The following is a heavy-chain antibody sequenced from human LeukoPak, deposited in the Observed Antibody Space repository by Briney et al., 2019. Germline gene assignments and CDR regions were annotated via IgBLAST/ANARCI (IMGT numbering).Heavy chain of an antibody. CDR2: ISGSGGST. Sequence: PGGSLRLSCAASGFTFSSYAMSWVRQAPGKGLEWVSAISGSGGSTYYADSVKGRFTISRDNSKNTLYLQMNSLRAEDTAVCYCAKDSRTMTTVTTAFDYWGQGTLVTVSS. CDR3: AKDSRTMTTVTTAFDY. D-gene: IGHD4-17*01. CDR1: GFTFSSYA. J-gene: IGHJ4*02. V-gene: IGHV3-23*01.